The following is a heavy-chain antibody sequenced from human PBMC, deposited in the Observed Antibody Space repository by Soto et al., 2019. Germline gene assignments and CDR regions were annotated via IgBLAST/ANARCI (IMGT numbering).Heavy chain of an antibody. CDR1: GGSFSGYY. D-gene: IGHD5-12*01. CDR2: INHSGST. Sequence: LSLTCAVYGGSFSGYYWSWIRQPPGKGLEWIGEINHSGSTNYNPSLKSRVTISVDTSKNQFSLKLSSVTAADTAVYYCARLRLGYYYYGMDVWGQGTTVTVSS. J-gene: IGHJ6*02. V-gene: IGHV4-34*01. CDR3: ARLRLGYYYYGMDV.